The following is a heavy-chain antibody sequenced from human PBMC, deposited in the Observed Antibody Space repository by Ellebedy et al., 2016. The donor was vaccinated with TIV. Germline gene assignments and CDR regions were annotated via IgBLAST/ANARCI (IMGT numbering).Heavy chain of an antibody. CDR1: GFIFSNAW. J-gene: IGHJ4*02. D-gene: IGHD2-15*01. CDR3: TTELCSSGCFPGIY. CDR2: IKTTTGGGAT. Sequence: GESLKISCAASGFIFSNAWVNWVRQAPGKGLEWVGRIKTTTGGGATDYAAPVKGRFIISRDDSKNTLYLQMNSLKTEDTAVYYYTTELCSSGCFPGIYWGQGTLVTVSS. V-gene: IGHV3-15*07.